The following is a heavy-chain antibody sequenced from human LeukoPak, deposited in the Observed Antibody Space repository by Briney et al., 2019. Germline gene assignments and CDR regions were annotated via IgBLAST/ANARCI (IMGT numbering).Heavy chain of an antibody. D-gene: IGHD3-10*01. Sequence: SGPALVKPTQTLTLTCTFSGFSLSTSGMCVSWIRQPPGKALEWLARIDWDDDKYYSTSLKTRLTISKDTSKNQVVLTMTNMDPVDTATYYCARAGVVREFYYMDVWGKGTTVTVSS. CDR3: ARAGVVREFYYMDV. J-gene: IGHJ6*03. CDR2: IDWDDDK. CDR1: GFSLSTSGMC. V-gene: IGHV2-70*11.